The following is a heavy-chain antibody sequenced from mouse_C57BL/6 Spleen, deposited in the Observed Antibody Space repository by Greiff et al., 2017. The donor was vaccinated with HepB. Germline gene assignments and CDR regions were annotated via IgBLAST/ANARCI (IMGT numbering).Heavy chain of an antibody. V-gene: IGHV1-18*01. J-gene: IGHJ4*01. CDR1: GYTFTDYN. Sequence: VQLQQSGPELVKPGASVKIPCKASGYTFTDYNMDWVKQSHGKSLEWIGDINPNNGGTIYNQKFKGKATLTVDKSSSTAYMELRSLTSEDTAVYYCARTHYGSSFPMDYWGQGTSVTVSS. CDR3: ARTHYGSSFPMDY. CDR2: INPNNGGT. D-gene: IGHD1-1*01.